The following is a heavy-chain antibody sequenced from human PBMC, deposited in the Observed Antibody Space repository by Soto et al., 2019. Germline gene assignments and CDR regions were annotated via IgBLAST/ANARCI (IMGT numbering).Heavy chain of an antibody. D-gene: IGHD2-15*01. CDR2: ISYDGSNK. V-gene: IGHV3-30-3*01. Sequence: PGGSLRLSCAASGFTFSSYAMHWVRQAPGKGLEWVAVISYDGSNKYYADSVKGRFTISRDNSKNTLYLQMNSLRAEDTAVYYCARDQCSGGSCFTLDYWGQGTLVTVPQ. CDR1: GFTFSSYA. CDR3: ARDQCSGGSCFTLDY. J-gene: IGHJ4*02.